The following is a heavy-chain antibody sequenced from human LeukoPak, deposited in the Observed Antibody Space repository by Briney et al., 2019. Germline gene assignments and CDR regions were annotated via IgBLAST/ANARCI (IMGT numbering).Heavy chain of an antibody. D-gene: IGHD3-10*01. CDR3: ARTGSFIPFDN. Sequence: GESLKISCKGSGYIFGSYWSACVRQMPGKRLEWMGSIYPGDSDTRYSPSFQGQVSISVDKSIRTAYMQWSSLKASDTAMYYCARTGSFIPFDNWGQGSLVTVSS. V-gene: IGHV5-51*01. CDR1: GYIFGSYW. J-gene: IGHJ4*02. CDR2: IYPGDSDT.